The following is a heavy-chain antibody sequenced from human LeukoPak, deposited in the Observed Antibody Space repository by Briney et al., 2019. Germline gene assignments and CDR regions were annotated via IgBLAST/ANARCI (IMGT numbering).Heavy chain of an antibody. J-gene: IGHJ3*01. CDR1: RGSINSSTNY. CDR3: ARGSWQLAEEVY. Sequence: PSETLSLTCTVSRGSINSSTNYWGWIRQSPGKGLEWIGTIYYSGNTQYSPSLTSRVSISADTSKNQFSLKLRSVTAADTAVYYCARGSWQLAEEVYWGQGTMVTVSS. V-gene: IGHV4-39*01. CDR2: IYYSGNT. D-gene: IGHD6-6*01.